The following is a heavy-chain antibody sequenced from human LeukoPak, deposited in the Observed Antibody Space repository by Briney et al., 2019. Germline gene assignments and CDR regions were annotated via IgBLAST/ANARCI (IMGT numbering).Heavy chain of an antibody. J-gene: IGHJ4*02. CDR2: INHSGST. Sequence: PSETLSLTCAVYGGSFSGYYWSWIRQPPGKGLEWIGEINHSGSTNYNPSLKSRVTISVDTSKNQFSLKLSSVTAADTAVYYCARITMVRGPQWGQGTLVTVSS. CDR1: GGSFSGYY. V-gene: IGHV4-34*01. CDR3: ARITMVRGPQ. D-gene: IGHD3-10*01.